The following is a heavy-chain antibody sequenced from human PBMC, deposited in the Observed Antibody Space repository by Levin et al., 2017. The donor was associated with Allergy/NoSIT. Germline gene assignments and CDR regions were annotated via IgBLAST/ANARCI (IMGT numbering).Heavy chain of an antibody. CDR3: ARGSWDGYNSVRYYYGMDV. V-gene: IGHV4-34*01. CDR2: INHSGST. J-gene: IGHJ6*02. Sequence: PSETLSLTCAGYGGSFSGNYWTWIRQPPGKGLEWIGEINHSGSTNYNPSLKSRVTISVDTSKSQFSLNLSSVTAADTAFYYCARGSWDGYNSVRYYYGMDVWGQGTTVTVSS. D-gene: IGHD5-24*01. CDR1: GGSFSGNY.